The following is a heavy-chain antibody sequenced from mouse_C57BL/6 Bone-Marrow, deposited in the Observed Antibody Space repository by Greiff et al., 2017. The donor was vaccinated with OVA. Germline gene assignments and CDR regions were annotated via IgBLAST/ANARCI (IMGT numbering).Heavy chain of an antibody. V-gene: IGHV1-74*01. CDR3: ARYGFYYDYASAY. J-gene: IGHJ3*01. CDR2: IDPADSDT. Sequence: QVQLQQSGAELVKPGASVKVSCKASGYTFTSYWMHWVKQRPGQGLEWIGRIDPADSDTNYNQKFKGKATLTVDKSSSTAYMQLSSLTSEDSAVYYCARYGFYYDYASAYWGQGTLVTVSA. CDR1: GYTFTSYW. D-gene: IGHD2-4*01.